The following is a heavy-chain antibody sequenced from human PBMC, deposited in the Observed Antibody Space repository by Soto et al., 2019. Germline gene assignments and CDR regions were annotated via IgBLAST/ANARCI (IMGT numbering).Heavy chain of an antibody. V-gene: IGHV3-30*18. D-gene: IGHD5-18*01. CDR1: GFTFSSYG. CDR2: VSYDEITK. J-gene: IGHJ4*02. Sequence: LRLSCAASGFTFSSYGMNWVRQAPGKGLEWVAVVSYDEITKYYADSVKGRFTISRDNSKNTVYLQMNSLRPEDTAVYYCAKPLGLLRRAMAQGSDYWGQGTLVTVSS. CDR3: AKPLGLLRRAMAQGSDY.